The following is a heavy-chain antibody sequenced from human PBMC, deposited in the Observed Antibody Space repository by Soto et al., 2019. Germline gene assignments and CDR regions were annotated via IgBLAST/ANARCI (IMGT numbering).Heavy chain of an antibody. D-gene: IGHD4-17*01. J-gene: IGHJ4*02. V-gene: IGHV5-51*01. CDR2: IYPADSDT. Sequence: GESLKITCSGSGYSFANYCIGWVRQMPGRGLEWMGVIYPADSDTRYSPSFQGQVTISADTSINTAYLQWSSLKASDTAIYYCARHYRRTVADYWGQGTLVTVS. CDR3: ARHYRRTVADY. CDR1: GYSFANYC.